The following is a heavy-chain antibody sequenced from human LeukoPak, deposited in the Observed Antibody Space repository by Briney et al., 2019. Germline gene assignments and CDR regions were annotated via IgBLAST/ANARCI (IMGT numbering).Heavy chain of an antibody. V-gene: IGHV1-18*04. CDR3: ARDGYRSGGSCYDEAYFDY. D-gene: IGHD2-15*01. J-gene: IGHJ4*02. CDR2: ISAYNGNT. Sequence: ASVKVSCKASGYTFTGYYMHWVRQAPGQGLEWMGWISAYNGNTNYAQKLQGRVTMTTDTSTSTAYMVLRSLRSDDTAVYYCARDGYRSGGSCYDEAYFDYWGQGTLVTVSS. CDR1: GYTFTGYY.